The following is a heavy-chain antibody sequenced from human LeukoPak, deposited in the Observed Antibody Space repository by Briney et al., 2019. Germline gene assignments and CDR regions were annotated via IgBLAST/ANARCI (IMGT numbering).Heavy chain of an antibody. J-gene: IGHJ5*02. CDR1: GGSFSGYY. V-gene: IGHV4-34*01. CDR3: ARQSSGYYYGWFDP. Sequence: SETLSLTCAVYGGSFSGYYWSWIRQPPGKGLEWIGEINHSGSTNYNPSLKSRVTISVDTSKNQFSLKLSSVTAADTAVYCARQSSGYYYGWFDPWGQGTLVTVSS. D-gene: IGHD3-22*01. CDR2: INHSGST.